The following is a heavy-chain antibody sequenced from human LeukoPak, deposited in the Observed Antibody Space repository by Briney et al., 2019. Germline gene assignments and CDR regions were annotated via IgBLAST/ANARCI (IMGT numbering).Heavy chain of an antibody. CDR1: GYTFTSYG. Sequence: GASVKVSCKASGYTFTSYGLTWVRQAPGQGLEWMGWISVYNGTTNYAQNLQGRVTMTTDTSTSTAYMELRSLRSDDTAVYYCARDLSGGYYLFDIWGQGTMVTVSS. D-gene: IGHD6-19*01. CDR2: ISVYNGTT. V-gene: IGHV1-18*01. J-gene: IGHJ3*02. CDR3: ARDLSGGYYLFDI.